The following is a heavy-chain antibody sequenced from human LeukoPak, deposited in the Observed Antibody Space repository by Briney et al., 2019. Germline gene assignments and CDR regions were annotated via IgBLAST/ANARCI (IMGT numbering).Heavy chain of an antibody. D-gene: IGHD1-20*01. V-gene: IGHV3-73*01. CDR3: TKDVTGNYDS. CDR1: GFTFSGSA. J-gene: IGHJ4*02. CDR2: IRSKANSYAT. Sequence: GSLRLSCAASGFTFSGSAMHWVRQASGKGLEWVGRIRSKANSYATAYAASVKGRFTISRDDSKNTAYLQMNSLKTEDTAVYYCTKDVTGNYDSWGQGTLVTVSS.